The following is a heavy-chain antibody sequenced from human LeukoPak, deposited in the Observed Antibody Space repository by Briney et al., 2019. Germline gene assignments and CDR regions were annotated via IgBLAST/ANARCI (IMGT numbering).Heavy chain of an antibody. CDR1: GFTFNSYA. D-gene: IGHD3-10*01. V-gene: IGHV3-30*04. Sequence: PGTSLRLSRAATGFTFNSYAMHWVRQAPGKGLEWVAVVLYDGSDKYYADSVKGRFTISRDNSKNTVYLQMNSLRAEDTAVYYCARGIRDRPGSYHVYWGQGTLVTVSS. CDR3: ARGIRDRPGSYHVY. CDR2: VLYDGSDK. J-gene: IGHJ4*02.